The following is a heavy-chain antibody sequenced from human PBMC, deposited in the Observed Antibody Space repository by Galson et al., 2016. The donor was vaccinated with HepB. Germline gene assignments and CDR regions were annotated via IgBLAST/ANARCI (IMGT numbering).Heavy chain of an antibody. V-gene: IGHV3-23*01. J-gene: IGHJ4*02. CDR1: GFPFSSFG. D-gene: IGHD2-2*01. Sequence: SLRLSCAASGFPFSSFGMRWVRQAPGKGLEWVSYVGSGLETYYVGSVKGRFTISRDNSKNTLYLQMNSLSAEDTALYYCAKQRGSTYPVYYFDYWGQGVLVTVSS. CDR2: VGSGLET. CDR3: AKQRGSTYPVYYFDY.